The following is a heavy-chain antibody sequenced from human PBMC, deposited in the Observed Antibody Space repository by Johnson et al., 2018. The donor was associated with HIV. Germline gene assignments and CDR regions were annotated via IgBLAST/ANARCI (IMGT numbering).Heavy chain of an antibody. CDR2: INWNGGRR. D-gene: IGHD1-26*01. V-gene: IGHV3-20*04. Sequence: EVQLVESGGRVVRRGGSLRLSCAASGFTFDDYGMSWVRQAPGKGLEWVSGINWNGGRRGYVDSVNGRFTISRDNARNSLHLEMNSLGAEDTAFYFCARSLKWELGLPDWDAFDIWGQGTMVTVSS. J-gene: IGHJ3*02. CDR3: ARSLKWELGLPDWDAFDI. CDR1: GFTFDDYG.